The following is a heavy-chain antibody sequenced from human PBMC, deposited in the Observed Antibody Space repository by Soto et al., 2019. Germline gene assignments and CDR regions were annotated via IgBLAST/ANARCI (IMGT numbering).Heavy chain of an antibody. D-gene: IGHD1-26*01. V-gene: IGHV1-69*12. J-gene: IGHJ5*02. CDR3: ARSIRGSYMGVQYNWFDP. Sequence: QVQLVQSGAEVKKPGSSVKVSCKASGGTFSSYAISWVRQAPGQGLEWMGGIIPIFGTANYAQKFQGRVTLTADESTSTAYMELSRLRSEDTAVYYCARSIRGSYMGVQYNWFDPWGQGTLVTVSS. CDR1: GGTFSSYA. CDR2: IIPIFGTA.